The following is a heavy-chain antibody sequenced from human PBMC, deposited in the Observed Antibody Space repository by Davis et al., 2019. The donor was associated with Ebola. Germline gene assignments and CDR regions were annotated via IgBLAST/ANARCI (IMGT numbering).Heavy chain of an antibody. CDR1: GFTFSSYG. Sequence: GGSLRLSCAASGFTFSSYGMHWVRQAPGKGLEWVAVIWYDGSNKYYADSVKGRFTISRDNSKNTLYLQMNSLRAEDTAVYYCARGLFSRGRDYWGQGTLVTVSS. CDR3: ARGLFSRGRDY. V-gene: IGHV3-33*01. D-gene: IGHD6-13*01. CDR2: IWYDGSNK. J-gene: IGHJ4*02.